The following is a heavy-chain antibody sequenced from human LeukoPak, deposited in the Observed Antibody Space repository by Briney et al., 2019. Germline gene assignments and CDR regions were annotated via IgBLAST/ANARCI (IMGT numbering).Heavy chain of an antibody. D-gene: IGHD3-22*01. J-gene: IGHJ5*02. CDR2: IKSDGSDQ. V-gene: IGHV3-7*01. Sequence: PGGSLRLSCAASGFSFSTYWMTWVRQAPGKGLEWVANIKSDGSDQYYVDSLKGRFTVSRDNAKNFIYLQMNSLRAEDTAVYYCARDGDDSSGLPGWFDPWGQGTLVTVSS. CDR1: GFSFSTYW. CDR3: ARDGDDSSGLPGWFDP.